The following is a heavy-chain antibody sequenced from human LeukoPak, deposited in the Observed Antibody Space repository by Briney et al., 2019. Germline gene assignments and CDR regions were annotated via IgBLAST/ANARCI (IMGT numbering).Heavy chain of an antibody. CDR1: GYSFTSYW. V-gene: IGHV5-51*01. D-gene: IGHD3-10*01. Sequence: GESLKISCKGSGYSFTSYWIGWVRQMPGKGLEWMGIIYPGDSDTRYSPSFQGQVTISADKSISTAYLQWSSLKASDTAMYYCARQMVRGVINEHWFDPWGQGTLVTVSS. CDR3: ARQMVRGVINEHWFDP. J-gene: IGHJ5*02. CDR2: IYPGDSDT.